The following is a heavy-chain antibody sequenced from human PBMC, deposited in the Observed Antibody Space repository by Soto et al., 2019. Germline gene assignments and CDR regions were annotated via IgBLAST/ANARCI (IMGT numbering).Heavy chain of an antibody. D-gene: IGHD3-3*01. Sequence: GGSLRLSCAASGFTFSSYAMSWVRQAPGKGLEWVSAISGSGGSTYYADSVKGRFTISRDNSKNTLYLQMNSLRAEDTAVYYCAKVENYDFWSGYYKDYYYGMDVWGQGTTVTVS. CDR1: GFTFSSYA. J-gene: IGHJ6*02. CDR2: ISGSGGST. CDR3: AKVENYDFWSGYYKDYYYGMDV. V-gene: IGHV3-23*01.